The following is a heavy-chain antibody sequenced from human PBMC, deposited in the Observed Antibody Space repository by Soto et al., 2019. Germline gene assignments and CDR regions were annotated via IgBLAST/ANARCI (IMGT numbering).Heavy chain of an antibody. Sequence: GGSLRLSCAASGFTFDTYWMNWVRQAPGKGPEWLSGINSDGTISSYADSVKGRFTISRDNARNTLSLQMNSLRADDTAVYYCARLSGDHSAFFSYGMDAWRQGTTVPVSS. CDR3: ARLSGDHSAFFSYGMDA. CDR2: INSDGTIS. D-gene: IGHD2-21*01. CDR1: GFTFDTYW. V-gene: IGHV3-74*01. J-gene: IGHJ6*02.